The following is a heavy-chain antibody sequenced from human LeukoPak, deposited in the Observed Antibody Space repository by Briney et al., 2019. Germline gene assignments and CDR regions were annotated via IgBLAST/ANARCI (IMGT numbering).Heavy chain of an antibody. CDR3: ARGPGYSSSWYGTDL. Sequence: GGSLRLSCAASGFTLSSYWMHWVRQAPGKGLVWVSRINSDGSTTNYADSVKGRFTISRDNAKNTLYLQMDSPRAEDTAVYYCARGPGYSSSWYGTDLWGQGALVTVSS. D-gene: IGHD6-13*01. CDR2: INSDGSTT. V-gene: IGHV3-74*01. CDR1: GFTLSSYW. J-gene: IGHJ5*02.